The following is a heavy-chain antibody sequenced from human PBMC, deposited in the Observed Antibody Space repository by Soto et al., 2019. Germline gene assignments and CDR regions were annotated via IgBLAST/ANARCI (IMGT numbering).Heavy chain of an antibody. CDR3: AKEVDTAIPRRNWFDP. CDR1: GFTFSSYA. CDR2: ISGSGGST. D-gene: IGHD5-18*01. J-gene: IGHJ5*02. Sequence: HPGGSLRLSCAASGFTFSSYAMSWVRQAPGKGLEWVSAISGSGGSTYYADSVKGRFTISRDNSKNTLYLQMNSLRAEDTAVYYCAKEVDTAIPRRNWFDPWGQGTLVTVSS. V-gene: IGHV3-23*01.